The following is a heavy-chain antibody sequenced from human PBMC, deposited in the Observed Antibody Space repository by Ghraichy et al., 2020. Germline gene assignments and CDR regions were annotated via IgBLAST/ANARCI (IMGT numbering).Heavy chain of an antibody. V-gene: IGHV3-74*01. CDR1: GFTFSSHW. CDR3: VRVGGYNLFDY. CDR2: INSDGSST. Sequence: GGSLRLSCAASGFTFSSHWMHWVRQTSGKGLVWVSRINSDGSSTNYADSVKGRFTISRDNAKNTLYLQMNSLRDEDTAVYYCVRVGGYNLFDYWGQGTLVTVSS. D-gene: IGHD5-24*01. J-gene: IGHJ4*02.